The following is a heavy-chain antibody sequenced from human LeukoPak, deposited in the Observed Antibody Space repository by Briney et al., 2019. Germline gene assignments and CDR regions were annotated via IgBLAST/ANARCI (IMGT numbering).Heavy chain of an antibody. Sequence: ASVKVSCKASGYTFTSYGISWVRQAPGQGLEWMGWISAYNGNTNYAQKLQGRVTMTTDTSTSTAYMELRSLRSDDTAVYYCARDRFVVVPAAILENWFDPWGQGTLVTVSS. CDR1: GYTFTSYG. CDR2: ISAYNGNT. J-gene: IGHJ5*02. D-gene: IGHD2-2*01. V-gene: IGHV1-18*01. CDR3: ARDRFVVVPAAILENWFDP.